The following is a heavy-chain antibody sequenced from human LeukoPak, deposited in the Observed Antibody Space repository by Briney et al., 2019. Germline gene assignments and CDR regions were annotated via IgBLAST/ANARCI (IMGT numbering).Heavy chain of an antibody. CDR2: INPTRGST. D-gene: IGHD3-3*01. CDR3: ARVRTPEFWSAYFSFGLNI. V-gene: IGHV1-46*01. Sequence: GASVKVSCTSFEYTFTNYYIHCERQAPVQGLDWMAIINPTRGSTTYEQKFQGRVTMTSDMSISTVYLELSSLRSEDTAVYCCARVRTPEFWSAYFSFGLNIWGQGTMVTVSS. J-gene: IGHJ3*02. CDR1: EYTFTNYY.